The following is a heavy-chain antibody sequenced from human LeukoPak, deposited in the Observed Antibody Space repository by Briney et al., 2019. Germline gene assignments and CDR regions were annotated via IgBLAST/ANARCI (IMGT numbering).Heavy chain of an antibody. CDR2: IWYDGSNT. J-gene: IGHJ4*02. CDR3: ARDPKYSNSWFFDY. CDR1: GFTFSSYG. Sequence: GGSLRLSCAASGFTFSSYGMHWVRQAPGKGLEWVAMIWYDGSNTYYADSVKGRFTISRDNSKNTLYLQMNSLRAEDTAVYYCARDPKYSNSWFFDYWGQGTLVTVSS. V-gene: IGHV3-33*01. D-gene: IGHD6-13*01.